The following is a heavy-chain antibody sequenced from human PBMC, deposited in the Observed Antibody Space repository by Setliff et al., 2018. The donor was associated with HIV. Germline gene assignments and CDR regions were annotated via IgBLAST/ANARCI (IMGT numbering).Heavy chain of an antibody. CDR3: AFNKGQQVDGINWNFDL. CDR1: GGSISSTNYF. Sequence: KPSETLSLTCTVSGGSISSTNYFWGWIRQPPGKGLEWIGTIYYTGTTYYNPSLKSRVTISADTSKNQFSLRLSSVTAADTAVYYCAFNKGQQVDGINWNFDLWGRGTLVTVSS. J-gene: IGHJ2*01. D-gene: IGHD6-13*01. CDR2: IYYTGTT. V-gene: IGHV4-39*01.